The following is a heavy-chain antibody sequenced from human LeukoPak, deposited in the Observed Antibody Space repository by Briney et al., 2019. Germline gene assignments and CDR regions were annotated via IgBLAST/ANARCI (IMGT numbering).Heavy chain of an antibody. CDR1: GGTFSSYA. V-gene: IGHV1-69*01. Sequence: SVKVSCKASGGTFSSYAISWVRQAPAQGLEWMGGIIPIFGTANYAQKFQGRVTITADESTSTAYMELSSLRSEDTAVYYCARAKTRTVAGNFDYWGQGTLVTVSS. CDR2: IIPIFGTA. CDR3: ARAKTRTVAGNFDY. D-gene: IGHD6-19*01. J-gene: IGHJ4*02.